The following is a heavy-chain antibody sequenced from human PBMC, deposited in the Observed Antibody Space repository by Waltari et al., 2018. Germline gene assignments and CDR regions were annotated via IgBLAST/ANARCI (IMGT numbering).Heavy chain of an antibody. CDR3: AKGGYYYYYMDV. Sequence: EVQLLESGGGLVQPGGSLRLYCAASGFTFSSYAMSWVRQAPGKGLEWVSVIYSGGSTYYADSVKGRFTISRDNSKNTLYLQMNSLRAEDTAVYYCAKGGYYYYYMDVWGKGTTVTVSS. V-gene: IGHV3-23*03. J-gene: IGHJ6*03. D-gene: IGHD5-12*01. CDR2: IYSGGST. CDR1: GFTFSSYA.